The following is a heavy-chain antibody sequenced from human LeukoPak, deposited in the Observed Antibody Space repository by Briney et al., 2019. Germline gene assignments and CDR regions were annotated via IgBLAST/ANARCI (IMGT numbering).Heavy chain of an antibody. V-gene: IGHV4-31*03. CDR1: GGSISSGGYY. D-gene: IGHD3-10*01. Sequence: PSQTLSLTCTVSGGSISSGGYYWSWIRQHPGKGLEWIGYIYYSGSTYYNPSLKSRITISVDTSKNQFSLKLSSVTAADTAVYYCAVVLLWFGNNWFDPWGQGTLVTVSS. CDR2: IYYSGST. CDR3: AVVLLWFGNNWFDP. J-gene: IGHJ5*02.